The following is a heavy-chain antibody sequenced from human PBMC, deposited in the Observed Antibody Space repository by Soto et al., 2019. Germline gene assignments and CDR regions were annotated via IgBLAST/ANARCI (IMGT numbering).Heavy chain of an antibody. CDR2: ISYDGSNK. CDR3: ARDTGIVVVPGAFVDY. D-gene: IGHD2-2*01. J-gene: IGHJ4*02. CDR1: GFTFSSYA. V-gene: IGHV3-30-3*01. Sequence: QVQLVESGGGVVQPGRSLRLSCAASGFTFSSYAMHWVRQAPGKGLEWVAVISYDGSNKYYADSVKGRFTISRDNSKNTLYLQMNSLRAEDTAVYYCARDTGIVVVPGAFVDYWGQGTLVTVSS.